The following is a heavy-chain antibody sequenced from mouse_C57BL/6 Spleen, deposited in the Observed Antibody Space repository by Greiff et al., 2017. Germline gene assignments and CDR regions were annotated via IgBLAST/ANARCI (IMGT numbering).Heavy chain of an antibody. CDR1: GYTFTDYN. Sequence: EVQLVESGPELVKPGASVKMSCKASGYTFTDYNMYWVKQSHGKSLEWIGYINPNNGGTSYNPKFKGKATLPVNKSSSTAYMELRSLTSEDSAVYYCAREVLRWFAYWGQGTLVTVSA. D-gene: IGHD1-1*01. J-gene: IGHJ3*01. CDR2: INPNNGGT. CDR3: AREVLRWFAY. V-gene: IGHV1-22*01.